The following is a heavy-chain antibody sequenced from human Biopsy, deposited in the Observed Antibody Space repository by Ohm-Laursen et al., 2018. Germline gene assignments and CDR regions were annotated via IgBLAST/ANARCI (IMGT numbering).Heavy chain of an antibody. CDR1: GYTFTSYA. CDR3: ARDPLNGHKHFDY. CDR2: INCKTGAT. J-gene: IGHJ4*02. D-gene: IGHD2-8*01. V-gene: IGHV1-2*02. Sequence: EASVKVSCKASGYTFTSYAISWVRQAPGQGLEWLGYINCKTGATNYAQKFQGTVTMTRDTSISTAYLALGSLRSADTAIYYCARDPLNGHKHFDYWGQGSLVTVSS.